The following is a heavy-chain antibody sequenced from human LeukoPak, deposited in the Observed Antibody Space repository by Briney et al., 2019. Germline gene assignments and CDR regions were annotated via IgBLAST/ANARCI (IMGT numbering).Heavy chain of an antibody. V-gene: IGHV3-43*01. J-gene: IGHJ4*02. CDR3: AKGQSIAAADPDY. Sequence: GGSLRLSCAASGFSFNTYWMYWVRQAPGKGLEWVSLISWDGGSTYYADSVKGRFTISRDNSKSSLYLQMNSLRTEDTALYYCAKGQSIAAADPDYWGQGTLVTVSS. D-gene: IGHD6-13*01. CDR1: GFSFNTYW. CDR2: ISWDGGST.